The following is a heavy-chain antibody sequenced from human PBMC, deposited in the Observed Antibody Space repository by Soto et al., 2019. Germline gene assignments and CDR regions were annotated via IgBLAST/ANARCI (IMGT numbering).Heavy chain of an antibody. CDR3: VKDGSSGWPYFYDMDV. J-gene: IGHJ6*02. Sequence: GGSLRLSCAASGFTFSSYGMHWVRQAPGKGLEWVAVISYDGSNKYYADSVKGRFTISRDNSKNTLYLQMSSLRAEDTAVYYCVKDGSSGWPYFYDMDVWGQGTTVTVSS. CDR2: ISYDGSNK. CDR1: GFTFSSYG. V-gene: IGHV3-30*18. D-gene: IGHD6-19*01.